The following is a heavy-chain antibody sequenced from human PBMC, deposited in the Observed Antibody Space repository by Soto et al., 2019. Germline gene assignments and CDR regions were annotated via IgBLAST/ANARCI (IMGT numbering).Heavy chain of an antibody. CDR2: ISIDGTRT. V-gene: IGHV3-30*01. CDR3: VRDLGGSDLDP. Sequence: PGGSLRLSCVASGFSLYSYVIHWVRQTPGKGLQWVAVISIDGTRTYYADSVKGRFTVSRDNSKNTQYLQMYGLTIEDTAIYYCVRDLGGSDLDPWGQGTLVTVSS. CDR1: GFSLYSYV. D-gene: IGHD6-19*01. J-gene: IGHJ5*02.